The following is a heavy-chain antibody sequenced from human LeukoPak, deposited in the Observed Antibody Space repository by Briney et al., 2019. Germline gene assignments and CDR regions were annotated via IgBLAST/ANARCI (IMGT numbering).Heavy chain of an antibody. CDR1: GFTFSSYG. V-gene: IGHV3-30*02. J-gene: IGHJ6*03. CDR2: IRYDGTDK. D-gene: IGHD2-2*02. CDR3: AKGYCSSTTCYTGYYIYMDV. Sequence: GGSLRLSCAASGFTFSSYGMHWVRQAPGKGLEWVAFIRYDGTDKYYADSLKGRFTISRDNSKNTLYLHMNSLGAEDTAVYYCAKGYCSSTTCYTGYYIYMDVWGKGTTVTVS.